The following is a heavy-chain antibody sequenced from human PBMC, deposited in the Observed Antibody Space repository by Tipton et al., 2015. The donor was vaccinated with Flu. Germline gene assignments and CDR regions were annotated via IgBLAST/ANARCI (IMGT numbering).Heavy chain of an antibody. V-gene: IGHV4-38-2*01. Sequence: LRLSCAVSGYSISSGYYWGWIQQPPGKGLEWIGSIYHSGSTYYNPSLKSRVTISVDTSKNQFPLKLSSVTAADTAVYYCARQLSVGATSGFDYWGQGTLVTVSS. CDR3: ARQLSVGATSGFDY. CDR1: GYSISSGYY. CDR2: IYHSGST. J-gene: IGHJ4*02. D-gene: IGHD1-26*01.